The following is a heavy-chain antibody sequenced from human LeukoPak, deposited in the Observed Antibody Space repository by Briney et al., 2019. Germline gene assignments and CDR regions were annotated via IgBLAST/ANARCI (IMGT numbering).Heavy chain of an antibody. D-gene: IGHD1-26*01. CDR2: MNPNSGNT. V-gene: IGHV1-8*01. Sequence: ASVKVSCKASGYTFTSYDINWVRQATGQGLEWMGWMNPNSGNTGYAQKFQGRVTMTRSSSVSTAYMELGSLRSEDTAVYYCARVTGSIDYWGQGTLVTVPS. CDR1: GYTFTSYD. J-gene: IGHJ4*02. CDR3: ARVTGSIDY.